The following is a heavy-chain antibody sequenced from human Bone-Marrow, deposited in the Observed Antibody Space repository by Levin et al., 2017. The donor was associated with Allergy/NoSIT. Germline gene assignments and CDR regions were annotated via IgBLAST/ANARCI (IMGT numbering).Heavy chain of an antibody. CDR3: ARDGPRGVIITYYGMDG. V-gene: IGHV3-30-3*01. J-gene: IGHJ6*02. CDR1: GFTFSSYA. CDR2: ISYDGSNK. Sequence: GGSLRLSCAASGFTFSSYAMHWVRQAPGKGLEWVAVISYDGSNKYYADSVKGRFTISRDNSKNTLYLQMNSLRAEDTAVYYCARDGPRGVIITYYGMDGWGQGTTVTVSS. D-gene: IGHD3-10*01.